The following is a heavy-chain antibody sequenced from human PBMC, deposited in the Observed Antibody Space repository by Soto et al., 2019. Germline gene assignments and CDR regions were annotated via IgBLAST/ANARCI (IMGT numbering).Heavy chain of an antibody. J-gene: IGHJ4*02. CDR1: GGSVSSGSYY. D-gene: IGHD6-13*01. V-gene: IGHV4-61*01. CDR2: IYYSGST. Sequence: PSETLSLTCTVSGGSVSSGSYYWSWIRQPPGKGLEWIGCIYYSGSTNYNPSLKSRVTISVDTSKNQFSLKLSSVTAADTAVYYCARVGIAADWGQGTLVTVSS. CDR3: ARVGIAAD.